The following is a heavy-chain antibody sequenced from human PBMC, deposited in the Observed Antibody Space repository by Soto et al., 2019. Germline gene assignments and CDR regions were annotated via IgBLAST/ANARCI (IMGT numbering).Heavy chain of an antibody. J-gene: IGHJ6*02. CDR2: ISYDGSNK. Sequence: PVGSLRLSCAASGFTFSSYAMHWVRQAPGKGLEWVAVISYDGSNKYYADSVKGRFTISRDNSKNTLYLQMNSLRAEDTAVYYCARDLGSSSLEWPTLGYYYGMDVWGQGTTVTVSS. D-gene: IGHD3-3*01. CDR3: ARDLGSSSLEWPTLGYYYGMDV. CDR1: GFTFSSYA. V-gene: IGHV3-30-3*01.